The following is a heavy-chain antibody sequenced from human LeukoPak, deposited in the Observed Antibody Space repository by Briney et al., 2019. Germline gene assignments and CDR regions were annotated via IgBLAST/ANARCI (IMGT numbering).Heavy chain of an antibody. V-gene: IGHV4-59*01. J-gene: IGHJ3*02. CDR3: AGTAVAAFTI. CDR1: GVSITTYY. CDR2: GSNSGNT. D-gene: IGHD6-19*01. Sequence: TSETLSLTCTVSGVSITTYYWSWIRQPPGQGLEWIGFGSNSGNTNYNPSLKSRVTISVDTSKNQFSLKLTSVTAADTAVYYCAGTAVAAFTIWGQGTMVTVSS.